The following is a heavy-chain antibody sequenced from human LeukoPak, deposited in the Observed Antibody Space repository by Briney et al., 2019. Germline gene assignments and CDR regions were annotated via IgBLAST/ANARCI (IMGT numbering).Heavy chain of an antibody. Sequence: ASVKVSCKASGYTFTGYYMHWVRQAPGQGLEWMGWINPNSGGTNYAQKLQGRVTMTTDTSTSTAYMELRSLRSDDTAVYYCAREGDYYDSSGYYPADYWGQGTLVTVSS. V-gene: IGHV1-2*02. D-gene: IGHD3-22*01. CDR2: INPNSGGT. J-gene: IGHJ4*02. CDR1: GYTFTGYY. CDR3: AREGDYYDSSGYYPADY.